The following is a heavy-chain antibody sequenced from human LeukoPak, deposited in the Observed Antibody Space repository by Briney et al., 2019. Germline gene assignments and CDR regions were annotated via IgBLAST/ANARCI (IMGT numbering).Heavy chain of an antibody. J-gene: IGHJ6*03. CDR1: GFTFSSYS. D-gene: IGHD6-13*01. V-gene: IGHV3-21*01. Sequence: GGSLRLSCAASGFTFSSYSMNWVRQAPGKGLEWVSSISSSSSYIYYADSVKGRFTISRDNAKNSLYLQMNNLRAEDTAVYYCARRRSSWENYYYMDVWGKGTTVTVSS. CDR3: ARRRSSWENYYYMDV. CDR2: ISSSSSYI.